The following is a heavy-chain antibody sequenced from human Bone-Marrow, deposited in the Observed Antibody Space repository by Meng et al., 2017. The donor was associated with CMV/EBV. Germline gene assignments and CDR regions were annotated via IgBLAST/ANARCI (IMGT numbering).Heavy chain of an antibody. CDR3: ARVTDYVWGVTSWENAFDI. J-gene: IGHJ3*02. D-gene: IGHD3-16*01. V-gene: IGHV3-21*01. CDR2: ISSSSSYK. CDR1: GFTFSSYS. Sequence: GGSLRLSCAASGFTFSSYSMNWVRQAPGKGLEWVSSISSSSSYKYYAESVKGRFTISRDNAKNSLYLQMNSLRAEDTAVYYCARVTDYVWGVTSWENAFDIWGQGRMVAV.